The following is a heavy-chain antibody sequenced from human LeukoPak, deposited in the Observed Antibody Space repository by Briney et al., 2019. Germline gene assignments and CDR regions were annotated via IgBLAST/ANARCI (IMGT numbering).Heavy chain of an antibody. CDR1: GFTFSSYA. V-gene: IGHV3-23*01. D-gene: IGHD3-16*02. CDR3: AKERGDYVWGSYRYTAHAFDI. J-gene: IGHJ3*02. Sequence: PGGSLRLSCAASGFTFSSYAMSWVRQAPGKGLEWVSVISGSGGSTYYADSVKGRFTISRDNSKNTLYLQMNSLRAEDTAVYYCAKERGDYVWGSYRYTAHAFDIWGQGTMVTVSS. CDR2: ISGSGGST.